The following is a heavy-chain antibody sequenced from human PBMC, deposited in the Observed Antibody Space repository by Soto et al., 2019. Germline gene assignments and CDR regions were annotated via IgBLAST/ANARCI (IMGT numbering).Heavy chain of an antibody. CDR1: GYTFTSYA. CDR3: ARDSHYYDYIWGGAFDI. V-gene: IGHV1-69*10. CDR2: IIPILGIA. J-gene: IGHJ3*02. Sequence: SVKVSCKASGYTFTSYAMHWVRQAPGQRLEWMGWIIPILGIANYAQKFQGRVTITADKSTSTAYMELSSLRSEDTAVYYCARDSHYYDYIWGGAFDIWGQGTMVTVSS. D-gene: IGHD3-16*01.